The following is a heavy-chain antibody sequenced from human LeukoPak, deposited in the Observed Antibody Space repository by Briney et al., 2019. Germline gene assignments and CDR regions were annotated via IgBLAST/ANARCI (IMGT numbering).Heavy chain of an antibody. D-gene: IGHD6-6*01. V-gene: IGHV4-59*01. CDR3: ARDRGSTGIAARLNYYYYMDV. Sequence: SETLSLTCAVSGGSISSYYWSWLRQPPGKGREWIGYIYYSGTTNYNPSLKSRATISVDTSKTQFSLKLRSVTAADTAVYYCARDRGSTGIAARLNYYYYMDVWGKGTTVTVSS. CDR1: GGSISSYY. CDR2: IYYSGTT. J-gene: IGHJ6*03.